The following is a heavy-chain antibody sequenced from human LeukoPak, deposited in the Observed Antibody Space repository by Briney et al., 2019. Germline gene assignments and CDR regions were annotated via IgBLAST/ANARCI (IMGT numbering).Heavy chain of an antibody. Sequence: SETLSLTCAVYGGSFSDYYWSWIRQPPGKGLEWIGEINHTGSTNYNPSLKSRVTISLDTSKNQFSLKVSSVTAADTAVYYCARTLDSRAYVVRRPYGMDVWGQGTTVTVSS. V-gene: IGHV4-34*01. CDR3: ARTLDSRAYVVRRPYGMDV. D-gene: IGHD3-22*01. J-gene: IGHJ6*02. CDR2: INHTGST. CDR1: GGSFSDYY.